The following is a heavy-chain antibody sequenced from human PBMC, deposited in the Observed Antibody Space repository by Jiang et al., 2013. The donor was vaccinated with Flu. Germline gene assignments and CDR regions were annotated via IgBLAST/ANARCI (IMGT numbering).Heavy chain of an antibody. D-gene: IGHD6-19*01. CDR3: AKDISVAGVGLDY. J-gene: IGHJ4*02. Sequence: VQLVESGGGLVQPGRSLRLSCAASGFRFDDYAMHWVRQAPGKGLEWVSGITWNSGTLGYADSVRGRFTISRDNAKESLFLQMDSLRAEDTAVYYCAKDISVAGVGLDYWGQGTLVTVSS. CDR2: ITWNSGTL. CDR1: GFRFDDYA. V-gene: IGHV3-9*01.